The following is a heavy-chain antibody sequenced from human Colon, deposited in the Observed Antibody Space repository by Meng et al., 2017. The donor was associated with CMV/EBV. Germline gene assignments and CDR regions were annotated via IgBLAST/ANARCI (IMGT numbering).Heavy chain of an antibody. V-gene: IGHV4-39*01. CDR1: GGSISSSSYY. CDR2: IYYSGST. Sequence: SETLSLTCTVSGGSISSSSYYWGWIRQPPGKGLEWIGSIYYSGSTYYNPSLKSRVTISVDTSKNQFSLKLSSVTAADTAVYYCARGGCSPFGYWGQGTLVTVSS. D-gene: IGHD2-15*01. CDR3: ARGGCSPFGY. J-gene: IGHJ4*02.